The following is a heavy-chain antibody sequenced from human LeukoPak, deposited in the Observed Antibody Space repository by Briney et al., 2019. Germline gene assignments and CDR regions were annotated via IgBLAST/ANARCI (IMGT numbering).Heavy chain of an antibody. Sequence: SETLSLTCAVSGPSVSSHYWTWIRHSPRRGLEWIGHIYHSGTTKYNPSLKTRVTISGDTPKSQFSLKLKSVSAADTAVYYGCAESEYGDHYYGGQGTLVIVS. D-gene: IGHD4/OR15-4a*01. J-gene: IGHJ4*02. CDR2: IYHSGTT. CDR1: GPSVSSHY. V-gene: IGHV4-59*02. CDR3: CAESEYGDHYY.